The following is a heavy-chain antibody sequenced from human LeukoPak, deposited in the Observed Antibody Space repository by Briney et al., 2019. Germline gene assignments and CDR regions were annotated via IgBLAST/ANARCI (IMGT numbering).Heavy chain of an antibody. D-gene: IGHD2-2*02. J-gene: IGHJ4*02. CDR1: GGSISSGGYY. Sequence: PSQTLSLTCTVSGGSISSGGYYWSWIRQPPGKGLEWIGYIYHTGSTYYNPSLKSRVTISVDTSKNQFSLKVSDVTAADTAVYYCARDLFYCRSTTCYTSGFDYWGPGTLVTVSS. CDR3: ARDLFYCRSTTCYTSGFDY. V-gene: IGHV4-30-2*01. CDR2: IYHTGST.